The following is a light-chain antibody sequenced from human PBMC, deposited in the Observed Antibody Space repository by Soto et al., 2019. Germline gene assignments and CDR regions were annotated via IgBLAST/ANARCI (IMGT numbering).Light chain of an antibody. CDR3: QKYNNAPRT. J-gene: IGKJ1*01. Sequence: DIQMTQSPSSLSASVGDTVTITCRASQGISNYLAWYQQKPGQVPNLLIYAASTLHSGVPSRFSGSGSGTAFTLTISSLRPEDVATYYCQKYNNAPRTFGQGTKVEI. CDR1: QGISNY. CDR2: AAS. V-gene: IGKV1-27*01.